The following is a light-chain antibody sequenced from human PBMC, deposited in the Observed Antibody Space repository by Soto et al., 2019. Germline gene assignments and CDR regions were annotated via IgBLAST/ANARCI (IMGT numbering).Light chain of an antibody. CDR3: AAWDDSLNGYV. V-gene: IGLV1-44*01. CDR1: SSNIGTNA. J-gene: IGLJ1*01. Sequence: QSVLTQAPSASGTPGQRVTISCSGGSSNIGTNAVNWYQQLPGTAPKLLIYNNNQQPSGVPDRFSGSKSGTSASLAISGLQSEDEADYYCAAWDDSLNGYVFGTGTKVTVL. CDR2: NNN.